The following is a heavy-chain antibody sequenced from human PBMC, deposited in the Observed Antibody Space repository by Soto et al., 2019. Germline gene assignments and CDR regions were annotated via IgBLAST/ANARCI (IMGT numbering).Heavy chain of an antibody. CDR2: ISGSAGST. V-gene: IGHV3-23*01. Sequence: EVQLLESGGGLVHPGGSLRLSWAASGFTFSDYAMSGVRQAPWKGLEWVSVISGSAGSTYYADSAKGRFTISRDNSKNTVYLQMNSLRNEDTAVYFCAKEEVSTYYPTDHWGQGTLVTVSS. J-gene: IGHJ4*02. CDR1: GFTFSDYA. D-gene: IGHD1-26*01. CDR3: AKEEVSTYYPTDH.